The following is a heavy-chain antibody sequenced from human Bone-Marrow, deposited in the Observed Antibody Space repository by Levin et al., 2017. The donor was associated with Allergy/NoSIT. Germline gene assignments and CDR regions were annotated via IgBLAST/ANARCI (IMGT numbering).Heavy chain of an antibody. Sequence: ASVNFSFNASLYTFTIYSIHFFLHSPLQILYFILFINSFNFNTKYSHNFQGRVTITRDTSASTAYMELSSLRSEDTAVYYCARVVFHCSGGSCYGGAFDYWGQGTLVTVSS. D-gene: IGHD2-15*01. CDR1: LYTFTIYS. CDR3: ARVVFHCSGGSCYGGAFDY. V-gene: IGHV1-3*01. CDR2: INSFNFNT. J-gene: IGHJ4*02.